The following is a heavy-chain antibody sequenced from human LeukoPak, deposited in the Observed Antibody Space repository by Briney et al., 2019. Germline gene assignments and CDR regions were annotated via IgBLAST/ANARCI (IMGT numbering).Heavy chain of an antibody. CDR1: GFTFSSYA. CDR2: ISGSGGST. J-gene: IGHJ4*02. D-gene: IGHD6-19*01. CDR3: ATPAGYSSGWYGFRYYFDY. Sequence: GGSLRLSCAASGFTFSSYAMSWVRQAPGRGLEWVSAISGSGGSTYYADSVKGRFTISRDNSKNTLYLQMNSLRAEDTAVYYCATPAGYSSGWYGFRYYFDYWGQGTLVTVSS. V-gene: IGHV3-23*01.